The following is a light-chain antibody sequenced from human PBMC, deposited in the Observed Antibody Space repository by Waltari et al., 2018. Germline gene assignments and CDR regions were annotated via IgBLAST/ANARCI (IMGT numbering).Light chain of an antibody. CDR1: RNDLGPSTL. V-gene: IGLV2-23*01. CDR3: CSYAGSTTFLYV. CDR2: EGT. Sequence: QSALTQPASVSGSPGQLITIACTGSRNDLGPSTLVSWYQQHPGKAPKLMIYEGTERPSGVSNRFSGSKSGNTASLTISGLQAEDEADYYCCSYAGSTTFLYVFGTGTKVTVL. J-gene: IGLJ1*01.